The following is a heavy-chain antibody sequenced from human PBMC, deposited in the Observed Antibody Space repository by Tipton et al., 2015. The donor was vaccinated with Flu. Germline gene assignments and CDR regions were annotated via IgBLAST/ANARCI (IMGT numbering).Heavy chain of an antibody. J-gene: IGHJ4*02. CDR3: ARYRSSGYDLDYFDY. D-gene: IGHD5-12*01. Sequence: LRLSCTVSGGSISSGDYYWSWIRQPPGKGLEWIGYIYYSGSTYYNPSLKSRVTISVDTSKNQFSLKLSSVTAADTAVYYCARYRSSGYDLDYFDYWGQGTLVTVSS. V-gene: IGHV4-30-4*01. CDR2: IYYSGST. CDR1: GGSISSGDYY.